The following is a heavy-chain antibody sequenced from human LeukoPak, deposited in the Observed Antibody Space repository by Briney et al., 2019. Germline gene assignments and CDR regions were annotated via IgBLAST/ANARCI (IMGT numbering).Heavy chain of an antibody. CDR1: RFTFSSYA. Sequence: SGGSLRLSRAASRFTFSSYAMTWVRQAPGKGLEWVSAISTSGDSTYYADSVRGRFTISRDNSKNTLYLQMTSLRAEDTAVYYCARKVYHRFDYWGQGTLVTVSS. J-gene: IGHJ4*02. CDR2: ISTSGDST. V-gene: IGHV3-23*01. CDR3: ARKVYHRFDY. D-gene: IGHD2-2*01.